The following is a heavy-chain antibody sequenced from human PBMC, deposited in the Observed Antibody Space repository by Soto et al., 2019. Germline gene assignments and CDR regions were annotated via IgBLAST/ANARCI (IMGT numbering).Heavy chain of an antibody. V-gene: IGHV1-2*04. CDR1: GYTFTGYY. J-gene: IGHJ3*02. Sequence: ASAKVSCKASGYTFTGYYMHWVRQAPGQGLEWMGWINPNSGGTNYAQKFQGWVTMTRDTSISTAYMELSRLRSDDTAVYYCARDIGSSTDGAIAFDIWGQGTMVTVSS. CDR2: INPNSGGT. CDR3: ARDIGSSTDGAIAFDI. D-gene: IGHD2-2*01.